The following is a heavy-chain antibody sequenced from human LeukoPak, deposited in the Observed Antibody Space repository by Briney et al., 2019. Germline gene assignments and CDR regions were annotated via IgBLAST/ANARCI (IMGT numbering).Heavy chain of an antibody. D-gene: IGHD2-2*01. CDR1: GGSISSFY. Sequence: PSETLSLTCTVSGGSISSFYWSWVRQPAGKGLEWIGRINNSGSANYNPSLKSRVTMSEDTSKNQFSPKLNSVTAADTAVYYCARDPSVPAAVDVWGKGTTVTVSS. J-gene: IGHJ6*04. CDR3: ARDPSVPAAVDV. CDR2: INNSGSA. V-gene: IGHV4-4*07.